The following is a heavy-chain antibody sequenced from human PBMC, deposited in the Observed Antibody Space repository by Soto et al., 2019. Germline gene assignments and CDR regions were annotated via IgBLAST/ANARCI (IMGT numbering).Heavy chain of an antibody. CDR2: IIPIFGTA. CDR1: GGTFSSYA. CDR3: ARVPIGYSYGTHYYGMDV. V-gene: IGHV1-69*06. D-gene: IGHD5-18*01. Sequence: QVQLVQSGAEVKKPGSSVKVSCDASGGTFSSYALSWVRQVPGQGLEWMGGIIPIFGTANYAQKFQGRVTITADKSRTTAYMELNSLRSEDTAVYYCARVPIGYSYGTHYYGMDVWGQGTTVTVPS. J-gene: IGHJ6*02.